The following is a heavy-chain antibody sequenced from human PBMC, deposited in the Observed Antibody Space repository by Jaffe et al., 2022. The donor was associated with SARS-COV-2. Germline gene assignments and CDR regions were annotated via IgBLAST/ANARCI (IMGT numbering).Heavy chain of an antibody. V-gene: IGHV4-39*01. J-gene: IGHJ4*02. CDR1: GGSISSSSYY. D-gene: IGHD6-13*01. CDR3: ARHAGYSSSPIDY. Sequence: QLQLQESGPGLVKPSETLSLTCTVSGGSISSSSYYWGWIRQPPGKGLEWIGSIYYSGSTYYNPSLKSRVTISVDTSKNQFSLKLSSVTAADTAVYYCARHAGYSSSPIDYWGQGTLVTVSS. CDR2: IYYSGST.